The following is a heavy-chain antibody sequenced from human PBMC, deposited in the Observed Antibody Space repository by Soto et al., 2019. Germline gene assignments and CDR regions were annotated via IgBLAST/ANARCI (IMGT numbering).Heavy chain of an antibody. CDR3: ARDGLPGIAAAGPVAFDI. CDR2: ISSSGSTI. D-gene: IGHD6-13*01. J-gene: IGHJ3*02. CDR1: GFTFSDYY. Sequence: XGSLRLSCAAAGFTFSDYYLSWIRQAPGKGLEWVSYISSSGSTIYYADSVKGRFTISRDNAKNSLYLQMNSLRAEDTAVYYCARDGLPGIAAAGPVAFDIWGQGTMVTVS. V-gene: IGHV3-11*01.